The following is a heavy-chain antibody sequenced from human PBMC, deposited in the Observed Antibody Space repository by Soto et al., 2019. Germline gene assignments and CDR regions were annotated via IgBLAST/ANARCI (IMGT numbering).Heavy chain of an antibody. Sequence: EVQLVESGGGLVQPGGSLRLSCAASGFTFSSYWMHWVRQAPGKGLVWVSHITSDGGSTTYADSVKGRFTISRDNAKNTLLLQMNSLRAEDTAVYYCAREVYDSGGSYPPYFDYWGQGTLVTVSS. CDR3: AREVYDSGGSYPPYFDY. D-gene: IGHD3-22*01. CDR1: GFTFSSYW. J-gene: IGHJ4*02. V-gene: IGHV3-74*01. CDR2: ITSDGGST.